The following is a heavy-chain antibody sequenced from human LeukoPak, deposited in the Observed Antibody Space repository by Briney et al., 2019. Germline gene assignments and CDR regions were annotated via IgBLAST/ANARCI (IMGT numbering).Heavy chain of an antibody. V-gene: IGHV4-59*01. Sequence: PSETLSLTCRVSGGSISSYYWSWIRQPPGKGLEWIGYIYYSGRTKYNPSLKSRVTISVDTSKNQFSLKMSSVTAADTAVYYCASDYGANSALDPWGQGTLVTVSS. J-gene: IGHJ5*02. CDR2: IYYSGRT. CDR1: GGSISSYY. CDR3: ASDYGANSALDP. D-gene: IGHD4-23*01.